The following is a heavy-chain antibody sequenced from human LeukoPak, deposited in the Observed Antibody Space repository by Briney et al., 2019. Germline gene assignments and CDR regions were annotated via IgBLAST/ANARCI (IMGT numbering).Heavy chain of an antibody. Sequence: NPSETLSLTCAVYGGSFSGYYWSWIRQPPGKGLEWIGEINHSGSTNYNPSLKSRVTISVDTSKNQFSLKLSSVTAADTAVYYCARGFRTYYYDSSGYYQTPKFDYWGQGTLVTVSS. J-gene: IGHJ4*02. CDR3: ARGFRTYYYDSSGYYQTPKFDY. CDR1: GGSFSGYY. V-gene: IGHV4-34*01. D-gene: IGHD3-22*01. CDR2: INHSGST.